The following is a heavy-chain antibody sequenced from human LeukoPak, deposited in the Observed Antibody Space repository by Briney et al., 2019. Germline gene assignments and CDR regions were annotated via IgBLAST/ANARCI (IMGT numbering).Heavy chain of an antibody. CDR2: IYSGGST. CDR3: ARAGQWLGQYYLDY. J-gene: IGHJ4*02. CDR1: GFTVSSNY. Sequence: PGGSLRLSCAASGFTVSSNYMSWVRQAPGKGLEWVSVIYSGGSTYYADSVKGRFTISRDNSKNTLYLQMNSLRAEDTAVYYCARAGQWLGQYYLDYWGQGTLVTVSS. D-gene: IGHD6-19*01. V-gene: IGHV3-53*01.